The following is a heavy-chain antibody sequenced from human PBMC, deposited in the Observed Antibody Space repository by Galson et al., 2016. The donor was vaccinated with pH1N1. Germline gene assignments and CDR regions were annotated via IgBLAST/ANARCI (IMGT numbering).Heavy chain of an antibody. CDR3: ARRYYFDY. J-gene: IGHJ4*02. CDR1: GYSVTRYY. Sequence: SVKVSCKASGYSVTRYYMHWVRQAPGQGLEWMGIIDPSDGTTTYSQKFQGRITMTRDTPTNSVYMELSSLTSDVTAVYYCARRYYFDYWGQGTLITVSS. V-gene: IGHV1-46*01. CDR2: IDPSDGTT.